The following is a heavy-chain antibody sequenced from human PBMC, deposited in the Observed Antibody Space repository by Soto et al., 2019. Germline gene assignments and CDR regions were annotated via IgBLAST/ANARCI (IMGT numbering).Heavy chain of an antibody. J-gene: IGHJ4*02. Sequence: KTSETLSLTCAVSGDSISRSVWWTWVRQPPGKGLEWIGEVFHNGDTNYNPSLKSRATMSVDKSTNDFSLKVTSVTAADTAIYYCARKAWVRFDYWGQGALVTVSS. CDR2: VFHNGDT. CDR3: ARKAWVRFDY. CDR1: GDSISRSVW. V-gene: IGHV4-4*02. D-gene: IGHD7-27*01.